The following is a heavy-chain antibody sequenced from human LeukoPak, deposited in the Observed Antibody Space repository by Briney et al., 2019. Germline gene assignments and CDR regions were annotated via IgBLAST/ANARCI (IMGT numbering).Heavy chain of an antibody. V-gene: IGHV6-1*01. CDR1: GDSVSSNSAA. CDR2: TYYRSKWYN. Sequence: SQTLSLTCAISGDSVSSNSAAWNWIRQSPSRGLEWLGRTYYRSKWYNDYAVSVKSRITINPDTSKNQFSLQLNSVTPEDTAVYYCASSPSSGYDYIGAFDIWGQGTMVTVSS. D-gene: IGHD5-12*01. CDR3: ASSPSSGYDYIGAFDI. J-gene: IGHJ3*02.